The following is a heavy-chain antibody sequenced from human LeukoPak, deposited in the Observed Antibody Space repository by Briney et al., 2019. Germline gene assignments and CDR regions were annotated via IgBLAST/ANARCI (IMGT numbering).Heavy chain of an antibody. J-gene: IGHJ4*02. CDR1: GFTFSNAW. CDR2: IRSSGDDT. D-gene: IGHD6-19*01. Sequence: GGSLRLSCAASGFTFSNAWMNWVRQAPGEGLEWVSSIRSSGDDTSSADSVKGRFTIFRDDSKSTLYLQMNSLRAEDTAIYYCAKVRPPPGSGWYGGDDYWGQGTLVTVSP. CDR3: AKVRPPPGSGWYGGDDY. V-gene: IGHV3-23*01.